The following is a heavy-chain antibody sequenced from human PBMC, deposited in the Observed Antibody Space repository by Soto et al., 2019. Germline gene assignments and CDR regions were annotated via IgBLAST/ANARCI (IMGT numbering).Heavy chain of an antibody. D-gene: IGHD6-13*01. CDR1: GYTFTSYA. Sequence: QVQLVQSGAEVKKPGASVKVSCKASGYTFTSYAMHWVRQAPGQRLEWMGWINAGNGNTKYSQKFQGRVTITRDTSASTAYMELSSLRSEDTAVYYCAGPTFYSSSWNWFDPWGQGTLVTVSS. CDR3: AGPTFYSSSWNWFDP. J-gene: IGHJ5*02. CDR2: INAGNGNT. V-gene: IGHV1-3*01.